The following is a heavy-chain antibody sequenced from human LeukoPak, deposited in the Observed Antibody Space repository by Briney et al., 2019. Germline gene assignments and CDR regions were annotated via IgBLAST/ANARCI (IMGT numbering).Heavy chain of an antibody. J-gene: IGHJ4*02. V-gene: IGHV1-69*05. D-gene: IGHD5-18*01. Sequence: SVKVSCKASGGTFSSYAISWVRQAPGQGLEWMGGIIPIFGTANYAQKFQGRVTITTDESTSTAYMELSSLRSEDTAVYYCARGFIGYSYGSPLYYFDYWGQGTLVTVSS. CDR3: ARGFIGYSYGSPLYYFDY. CDR2: IIPIFGTA. CDR1: GGTFSSYA.